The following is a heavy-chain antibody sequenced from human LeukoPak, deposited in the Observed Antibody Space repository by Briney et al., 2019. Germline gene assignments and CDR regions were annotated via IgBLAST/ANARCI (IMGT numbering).Heavy chain of an antibody. CDR2: ISSSSTYI. D-gene: IGHD5-12*01. Sequence: PGGSLRLSCAVSGFSFSDHNMNWVRQAPGKGLEWVSSISSSSTYIYYADSVKGRFTISRDNAKNSLYLQMNSLRAEDTAVYYCASSGSGQFNWGQGTLVTVSS. V-gene: IGHV3-21*01. CDR1: GFSFSDHN. CDR3: ASSGSGQFN. J-gene: IGHJ4*02.